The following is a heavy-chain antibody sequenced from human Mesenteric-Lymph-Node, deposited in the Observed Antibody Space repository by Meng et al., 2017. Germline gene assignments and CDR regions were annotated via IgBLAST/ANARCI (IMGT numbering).Heavy chain of an antibody. CDR1: GGSISSYY. D-gene: IGHD3-22*01. J-gene: IGHJ4*02. V-gene: IGHV4-59*01. CDR2: IYYSGST. Sequence: GSLRPSCPAFGGSISSYYWSWIRQPPGKGLEWFGYIYYSGSTNYNPSLKSRVTISVDTSKNQFSLKLSSVTAADTAVYYCAREGGQYDGSAYFDYWGQGTLVTVSS. CDR3: AREGGQYDGSAYFDY.